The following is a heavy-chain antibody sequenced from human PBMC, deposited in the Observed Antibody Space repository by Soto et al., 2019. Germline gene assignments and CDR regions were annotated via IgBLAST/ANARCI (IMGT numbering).Heavy chain of an antibody. CDR2: IYSGGAT. V-gene: IGHV3-66*01. Sequence: EVQLVESGGGLVQPGGSLRLSCVASGFTVSSNYMIWVRQAPGKGLEWVSVIYSGGATYFADSVKGRFSLSRDDSKNTLYLQMNSLSAEDTAVYFGARVYYGSGLDCWGQGPLVTVSS. CDR1: GFTVSSNY. D-gene: IGHD3-10*01. J-gene: IGHJ4*02. CDR3: ARVYYGSGLDC.